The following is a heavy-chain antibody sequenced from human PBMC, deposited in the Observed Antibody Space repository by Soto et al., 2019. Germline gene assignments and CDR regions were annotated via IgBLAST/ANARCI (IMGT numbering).Heavy chain of an antibody. Sequence: GGSLRLSCAASGFTFSSYGMHWVRQAPGKGLEWVAVISYDGSNKYYADSVKGRFTISRDNSKNTLYLQMNSLRAEDTAVYYCAKDGRSMRQQLAKRYYYGMDVWGQGTTVTVSS. CDR2: ISYDGSNK. V-gene: IGHV3-30*18. CDR3: AKDGRSMRQQLAKRYYYGMDV. J-gene: IGHJ6*02. CDR1: GFTFSSYG. D-gene: IGHD6-13*01.